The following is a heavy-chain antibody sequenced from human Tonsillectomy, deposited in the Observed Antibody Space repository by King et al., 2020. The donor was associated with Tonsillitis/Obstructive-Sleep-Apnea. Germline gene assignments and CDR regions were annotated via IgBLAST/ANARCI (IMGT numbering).Heavy chain of an antibody. D-gene: IGHD3-3*01. CDR1: GYTFTSYG. V-gene: IGHV1-18*01. J-gene: IGHJ4*02. Sequence: QLVQSGAEVKKPGASVKVSCKASGYTFTSYGITWVRQAPGQGLEWMGWINAYNGNTNYAQKLQGRVTMTTDTSTSTAYMELRSLRSDDTAVYYCARDSHPYYDFWSGDSIYFDYWGQGTLVTVSS. CDR2: INAYNGNT. CDR3: ARDSHPYYDFWSGDSIYFDY.